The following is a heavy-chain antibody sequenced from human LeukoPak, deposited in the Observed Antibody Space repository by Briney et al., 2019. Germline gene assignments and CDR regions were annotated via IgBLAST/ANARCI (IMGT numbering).Heavy chain of an antibody. D-gene: IGHD3-10*01. J-gene: IGHJ6*04. CDR1: GYTFTSYD. CDR3: ARVREHYYAQSMDV. Sequence: GASVKVSCKASGYTFTSYDINWVRQATGQGLEWMGWISAYNGNTNYAQKLQGRVTMTTDTSTSTAYMELRSLRSDDTAVYYCARVREHYYAQSMDVWGKGTTVTVSS. V-gene: IGHV1-18*01. CDR2: ISAYNGNT.